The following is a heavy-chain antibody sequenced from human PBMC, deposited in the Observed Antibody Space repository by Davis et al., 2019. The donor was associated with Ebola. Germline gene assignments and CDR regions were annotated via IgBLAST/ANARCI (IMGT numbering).Heavy chain of an antibody. CDR2: ISYDGSNK. Sequence: GGSLRLSCAASGFTFSSYGMHWVRQAPGKGLEWVAVISYDGSNKYYADSVKGRFTISRDNSKNTLYLQMNSLRAEDTAVYYCARDSMTVAFYWYFDLWGRGTLVTVSS. CDR3: ARDSMTVAFYWYFDL. J-gene: IGHJ2*01. CDR1: GFTFSSYG. V-gene: IGHV3-30*03. D-gene: IGHD6-19*01.